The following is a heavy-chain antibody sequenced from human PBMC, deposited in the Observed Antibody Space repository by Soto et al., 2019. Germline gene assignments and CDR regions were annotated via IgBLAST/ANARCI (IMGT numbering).Heavy chain of an antibody. CDR1: GFTYSTYG. V-gene: IGHV3-48*02. Sequence: GGSLRLSCAASGFTYSTYGMNWARQAPGTGLEWISYISSSSSTIYYTDSVKGRFTISRDNAKNSLYLQINSLRDEDTAVYYCARAENYYYAMDVWGQGTTVTVSS. CDR2: ISSSSSTI. J-gene: IGHJ6*02. CDR3: ARAENYYYAMDV.